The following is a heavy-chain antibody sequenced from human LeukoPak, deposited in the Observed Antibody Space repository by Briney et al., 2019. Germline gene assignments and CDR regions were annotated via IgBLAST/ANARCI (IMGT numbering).Heavy chain of an antibody. CDR2: INPNSGGT. V-gene: IGHV1-2*02. CDR3: ARSGVVIVPAAVTTNWFDP. J-gene: IGHJ5*02. D-gene: IGHD2-2*01. Sequence: ASVKVSCKASGYTFTGYYMHWVQQAPGQGLEWMGWINPNSGGTNYAQKFQGRVTMTRDTSISTAYMELSRLRSDDTAVYYCARSGVVIVPAAVTTNWFDPWGQGTLVTVSS. CDR1: GYTFTGYY.